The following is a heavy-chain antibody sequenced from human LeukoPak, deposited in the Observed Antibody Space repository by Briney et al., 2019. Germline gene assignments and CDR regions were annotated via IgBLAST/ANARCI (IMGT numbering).Heavy chain of an antibody. D-gene: IGHD1-26*01. CDR1: GGSISSSSYY. J-gene: IGHJ1*01. Sequence: SETLSLTCTVSGGSISSSSYYWGWIRQPPGKGLEWIGSIYYSGSTYYNPSLKGRVTISVDTSKDQFSLKLSSVTAADTAVYYCARLSGSYFPHWGQGTLVTVSS. CDR2: IYYSGST. V-gene: IGHV4-39*01. CDR3: ARLSGSYFPH.